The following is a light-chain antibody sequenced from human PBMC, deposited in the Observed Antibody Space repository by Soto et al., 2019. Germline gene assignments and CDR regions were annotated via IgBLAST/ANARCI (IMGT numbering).Light chain of an antibody. CDR3: QPYDSSLSGSYV. CDR2: GNS. Sequence: QSVLTQPPSVSGAPGQRVTISCTGSSSNIGAGYDVHWYQQLPGTAPKLLIYGNSHRPSGDPDRFSGSKSGTSASLSITGLQAEDEADYHCQPYDSSLSGSYVFGTGTKLTVL. J-gene: IGLJ1*01. V-gene: IGLV1-40*01. CDR1: SSNIGAGYD.